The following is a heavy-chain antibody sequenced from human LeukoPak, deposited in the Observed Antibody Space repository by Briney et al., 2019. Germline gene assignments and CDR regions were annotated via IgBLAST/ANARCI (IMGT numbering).Heavy chain of an antibody. Sequence: PSQTLSLTCTVSGGSISSGDYYWSWIRQPPGKGLEWIGYIYYSGSTYYNPSLKSRVTISVDTSKNQFSLKLSSVTAADTAVYYCARDTLRYYGMDVWGQGTTATVSS. J-gene: IGHJ6*02. D-gene: IGHD5/OR15-5a*01. V-gene: IGHV4-30-4*01. CDR1: GGSISSGDYY. CDR2: IYYSGST. CDR3: ARDTLRYYGMDV.